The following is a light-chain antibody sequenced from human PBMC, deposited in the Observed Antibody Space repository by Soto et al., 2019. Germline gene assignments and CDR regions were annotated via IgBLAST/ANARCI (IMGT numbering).Light chain of an antibody. V-gene: IGKV3-15*01. CDR3: QQYHNWPWT. CDR2: SAS. CDR1: QSISSN. Sequence: DRVMTQSPATLSVSPGDRATLSCRASQSISSNLAWYQQKPGQAPRLLIHSASTRATGIPARFSGSGSGTEFTHTISSLQSEDFAVYYCQQYHNWPWTFGQGTEVEIK. J-gene: IGKJ1*01.